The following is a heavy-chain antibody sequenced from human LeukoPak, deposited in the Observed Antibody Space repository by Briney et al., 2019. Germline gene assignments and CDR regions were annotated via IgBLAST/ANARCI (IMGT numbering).Heavy chain of an antibody. D-gene: IGHD6-19*01. CDR3: TRGAYSSGPFDP. CDR2: INSDGSST. CDR1: GFTFSSYW. J-gene: IGHJ5*02. Sequence: GGSQRLSCAASGFTFSSYWVHWVRQAPGKGLEWVSRINSDGSSTSYADSVKGRFTISRDNAKNMLYLQMSSLRAEDTAVYYCTRGAYSSGPFDPWGQGTLVTVSS. V-gene: IGHV3-74*01.